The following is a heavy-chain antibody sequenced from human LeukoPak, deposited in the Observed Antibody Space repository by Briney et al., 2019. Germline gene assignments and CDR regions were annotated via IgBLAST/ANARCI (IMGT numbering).Heavy chain of an antibody. Sequence: SETLSLTCTVSGGSISSYYWSWIRQPAGKGLEWIGRIYTSGSTNYNPSLKSRVTISVDTSKNQFSLKLSSVTAADTAVYYCARGGRTTFYFDYWGQGTLVTVSS. J-gene: IGHJ4*02. D-gene: IGHD4-11*01. CDR1: GGSISSYY. CDR3: ARGGRTTFYFDY. V-gene: IGHV4-4*07. CDR2: IYTSGST.